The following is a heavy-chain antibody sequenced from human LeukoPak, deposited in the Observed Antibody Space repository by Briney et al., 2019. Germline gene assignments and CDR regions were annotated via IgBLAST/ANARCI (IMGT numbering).Heavy chain of an antibody. D-gene: IGHD3-10*01. J-gene: IGHJ6*03. CDR3: ARDPNYYGSGSLNYYYYYMDV. Sequence: GASVKVSCKASGGTFSSYAISWVRQAPGQGLEWMGGIIPIFGTANYAQKFQGRVTITADESTSTAYMELSSLRSEDTAVYYCARDPNYYGSGSLNYYYYYMDVWGKGTTVTVSS. CDR1: GGTFSSYA. CDR2: IIPIFGTA. V-gene: IGHV1-69*13.